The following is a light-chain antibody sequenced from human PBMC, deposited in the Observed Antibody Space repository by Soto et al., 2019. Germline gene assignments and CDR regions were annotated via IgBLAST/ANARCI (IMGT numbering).Light chain of an antibody. J-gene: IGLJ1*01. V-gene: IGLV1-47*01. CDR1: GSNIGNNN. CDR2: QNN. Sequence: QSALAQPPSASGTPGQRVTISCSGSGSNIGNNNVYWYQQFPGTATTLLLYQNNQRPSGVHARFSGSKSDTSASLAISGLRSEDEAEYYCAAWHDSLSGHVFGTGTKVTVL. CDR3: AAWHDSLSGHV.